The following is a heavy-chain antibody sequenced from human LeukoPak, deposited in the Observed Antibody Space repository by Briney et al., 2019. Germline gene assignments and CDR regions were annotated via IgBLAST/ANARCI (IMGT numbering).Heavy chain of an antibody. Sequence: ASVKVSCKASGGTFSSYTISWVRQGPGQGLEWMGRIIPILGIANYAQKFQGRVTITADKSTSTAYMELSSLRSEDTTVYYCAAEPGPLYYYYGMDVWGQGTTVTVSS. CDR3: AAEPGPLYYYYGMDV. CDR2: IIPILGIA. V-gene: IGHV1-69*02. J-gene: IGHJ6*02. CDR1: GGTFSSYT.